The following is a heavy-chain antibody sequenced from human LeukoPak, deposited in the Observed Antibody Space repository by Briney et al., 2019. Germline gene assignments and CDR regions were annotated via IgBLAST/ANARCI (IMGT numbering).Heavy chain of an antibody. CDR1: GFNFGSDA. V-gene: IGHV3-33*01. J-gene: IGHJ4*02. D-gene: IGHD6-6*01. Sequence: QSGGSLRLSCTASGFNFGSDAMHWVRQAPGKGLEWVAFIWYDGSNDHYADSVKGRFTISRDNSKNTVCLQMNSLRVEDTAVYYCARGGSRYTTSFHFDFWGQGTLVTVSS. CDR3: ARGGSRYTTSFHFDF. CDR2: IWYDGSND.